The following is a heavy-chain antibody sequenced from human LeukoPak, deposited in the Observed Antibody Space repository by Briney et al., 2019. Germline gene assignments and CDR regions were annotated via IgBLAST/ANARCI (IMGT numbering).Heavy chain of an antibody. J-gene: IGHJ3*02. CDR2: FDPYTGAT. Sequence: GGSVKVSCKASGDTLTGYYIHWVRQAHRQGLERMGCFDPYTGATHYAQKFQGRLTMTRDTSIDTDFLELRSLISDHTALYYCAGYNVVRGLTLSAFDIWGQGTMVTVSS. V-gene: IGHV1-2*02. CDR3: AGYNVVRGLTLSAFDI. CDR1: GDTLTGYY. D-gene: IGHD3-10*01.